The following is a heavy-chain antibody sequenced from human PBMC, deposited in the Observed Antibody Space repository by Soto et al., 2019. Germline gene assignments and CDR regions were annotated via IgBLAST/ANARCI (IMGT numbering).Heavy chain of an antibody. Sequence: WGSLRLSCAASGFTFSSYGMHWVRQAPGKGLEWVAVISYDGSNKYYADSVKGRFTISRDNSKNTLYLQMNSLRAEDTAVYYCAKRDYYGSGSYYPLYYYYYGMDVWGQGTTVTVSS. D-gene: IGHD3-10*01. V-gene: IGHV3-30*18. CDR2: ISYDGSNK. CDR3: AKRDYYGSGSYYPLYYYYYGMDV. CDR1: GFTFSSYG. J-gene: IGHJ6*02.